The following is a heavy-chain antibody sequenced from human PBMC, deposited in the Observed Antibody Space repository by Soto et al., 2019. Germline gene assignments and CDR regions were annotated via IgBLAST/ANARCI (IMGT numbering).Heavy chain of an antibody. V-gene: IGHV4-4*07. CDR2: IFSSGRT. D-gene: IGHD4-17*01. CDR3: TRGTFETTAPFY. J-gene: IGHJ4*02. Sequence: SETMSLTCTFSCGSIINDRWSGVRQPAGKGLEWIGRIFSSGRTNYNPSLQSRVTMSVDTSKNQFSLTMTSLAAADTAVYYYTRGTFETTAPFYWGQGIPVTVSS. CDR1: CGSIINDR.